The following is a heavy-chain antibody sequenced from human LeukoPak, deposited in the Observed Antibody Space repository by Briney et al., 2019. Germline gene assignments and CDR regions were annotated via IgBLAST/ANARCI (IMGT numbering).Heavy chain of an antibody. D-gene: IGHD6-19*01. J-gene: IGHJ6*03. CDR1: GGSISSYY. V-gene: IGHV4-59*01. CDR3: ARGRPSPSSGWSKSITYYVDV. Sequence: SETLSLTCTVSGGSISSYYWSWIRQPPGKGLEWIGYIYYSGSTNYNPSLKSRVTISVDTSKNQFSLKLSSVTAADTAVYYCARGRPSPSSGWSKSITYYVDVWGKGTTVTVSS. CDR2: IYYSGST.